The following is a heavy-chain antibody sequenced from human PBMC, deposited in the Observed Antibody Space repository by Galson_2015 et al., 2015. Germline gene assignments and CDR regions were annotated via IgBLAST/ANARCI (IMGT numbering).Heavy chain of an antibody. CDR3: ARVDLFGGGVMDV. D-gene: IGHD3-16*01. V-gene: IGHV3-33*01. Sequence: SLRLSCAASGFTFSSYGMHWVRQAPGKGLEWVAVIWYDGSNKYYADSVKGRFTISRDNSKNTLYLQMNSLRAEDTAVYYCARVDLFGGGVMDVWGQGTTVTVSS. CDR1: GFTFSSYG. J-gene: IGHJ6*02. CDR2: IWYDGSNK.